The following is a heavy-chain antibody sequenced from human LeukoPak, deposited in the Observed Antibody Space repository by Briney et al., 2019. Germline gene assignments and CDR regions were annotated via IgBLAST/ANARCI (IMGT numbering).Heavy chain of an antibody. Sequence: GGSLRLSCAASGFTFSTYAMTWVRQAPGRGLEWVSTIRGSGGSTYYADSVKGRFTISRDISKNTLYLQMNDLRAEDTAVYYCARYCSGGNCYSGLVYWGQGTLVAVSS. CDR2: IRGSGGST. J-gene: IGHJ4*02. D-gene: IGHD2-15*01. CDR3: ARYCSGGNCYSGLVY. CDR1: GFTFSTYA. V-gene: IGHV3-23*01.